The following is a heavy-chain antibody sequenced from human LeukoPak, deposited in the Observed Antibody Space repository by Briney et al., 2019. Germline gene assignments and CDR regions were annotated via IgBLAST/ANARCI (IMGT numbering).Heavy chain of an antibody. V-gene: IGHV1-69*13. D-gene: IGHD3-10*01. CDR3: ARERSGGDYFDY. CDR2: IIPIFGTA. Sequence: SVNVSFKASGGTFSIYAISWVRQAPGQGLECMGGIIPIFGTANYAQKFQGRVTITADESTSTAYMELSSLRSEDTAVYYCARERSGGDYFDYWGQGTLVTVSS. J-gene: IGHJ4*02. CDR1: GGTFSIYA.